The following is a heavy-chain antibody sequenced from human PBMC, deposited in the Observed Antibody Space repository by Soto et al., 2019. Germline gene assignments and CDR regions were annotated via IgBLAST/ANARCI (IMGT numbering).Heavy chain of an antibody. V-gene: IGHV1-18*01. CDR2: ISAYNGNT. D-gene: IGHD2-2*01. CDR1: GYTFTSYG. Sequence: GASVKVSCKASGYTFTSYGISWVRQAPGQGLERMGWISAYNGNTNYAQKLQGRVTMRTDTSTSTAYMELRSRRSDDTAVYYFARGDPRYCSSNSCYAFGYWGQGTLVTVSS. CDR3: ARGDPRYCSSNSCYAFGY. J-gene: IGHJ4*02.